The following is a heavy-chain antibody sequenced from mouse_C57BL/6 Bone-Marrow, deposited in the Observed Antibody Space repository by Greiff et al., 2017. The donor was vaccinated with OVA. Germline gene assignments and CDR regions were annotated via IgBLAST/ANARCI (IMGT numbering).Heavy chain of an antibody. CDR3: ARQGGYDWFAY. V-gene: IGHV5-12*01. D-gene: IGHD2-2*01. J-gene: IGHJ3*01. CDR2: ISNGGGST. CDR1: GFTFSDYY. Sequence: DVMLVESGGGLVQPGGSLKLSCAASGFTFSDYYMYWVRQTPEKRLEWVAYISNGGGSTYYPDTVKGRFTISRDNAKNTLYLQMSRLKSEDTAMYYCARQGGYDWFAYWGQGTLVTVSA.